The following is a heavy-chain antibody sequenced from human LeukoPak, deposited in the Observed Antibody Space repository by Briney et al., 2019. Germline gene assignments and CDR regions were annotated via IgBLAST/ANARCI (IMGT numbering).Heavy chain of an antibody. CDR3: AKNAVSGTTDSRFDY. V-gene: IGHV3-23*01. Sequence: GGSLRLSCAASGFTFSTFNMNWVRQAPGKGLEWVSAISGSGGTTYYADSEKGRFTISRDNSKNTLYLQMNSLRAEDTAVYYCAKNAVSGTTDSRFDYWGQGTLVTVSS. CDR1: GFTFSTFN. D-gene: IGHD1-7*01. J-gene: IGHJ4*02. CDR2: ISGSGGTT.